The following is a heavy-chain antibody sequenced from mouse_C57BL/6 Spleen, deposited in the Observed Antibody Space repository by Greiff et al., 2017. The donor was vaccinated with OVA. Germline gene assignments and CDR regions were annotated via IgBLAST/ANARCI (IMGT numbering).Heavy chain of an antibody. V-gene: IGHV7-3*01. J-gene: IGHJ1*03. D-gene: IGHD1-1*01. CDR1: GFTFTDYY. CDR2: IRNKANGYTT. Sequence: EVKLMESGGGLVQPGGSLSLSCAASGFTFTDYYMSWVRQPPGKALEWLGFIRNKANGYTTEYSASVKGRFTISRDNSQSILYLQMNALRAEDSATYYCARITTGRYFDVWGTGTTVTVSS. CDR3: ARITTGRYFDV.